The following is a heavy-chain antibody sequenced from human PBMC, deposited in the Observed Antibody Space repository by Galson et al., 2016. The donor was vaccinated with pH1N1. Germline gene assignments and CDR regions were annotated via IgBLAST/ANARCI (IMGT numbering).Heavy chain of an antibody. J-gene: IGHJ4*02. CDR1: GFTFSSFA. Sequence: SLRLSCAASGFTFSSFAMSWVRQAPGKGLEWVSAFIGSGGSTYYADSVKGRFTISRANSKNTRFLQMNSLRAEDTAVYYCSKDAVVRLPAPYFDYWGQGTLVTVSS. CDR2: FIGSGGST. V-gene: IGHV3-23*01. D-gene: IGHD2-2*01. CDR3: SKDAVVRLPAPYFDY.